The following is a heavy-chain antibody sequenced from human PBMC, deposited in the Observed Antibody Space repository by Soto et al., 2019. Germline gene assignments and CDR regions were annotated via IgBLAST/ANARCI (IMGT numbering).Heavy chain of an antibody. CDR1: GFTFSSYA. CDR3: ARDLGYSGDY. J-gene: IGHJ4*02. CDR2: ISYDGSNK. V-gene: IGHV3-30-3*01. Sequence: QVQLVESGGGVVQPGRSLRLSCAASGFTFSSYAMHWVRQAPGKGLEWVAVISYDGSNKYYADSVKGRFTISRDNSKNTLYLQMNSLRAEDTAVYYCARDLGYSGDYWGQGTLVTVSS. D-gene: IGHD5-12*01.